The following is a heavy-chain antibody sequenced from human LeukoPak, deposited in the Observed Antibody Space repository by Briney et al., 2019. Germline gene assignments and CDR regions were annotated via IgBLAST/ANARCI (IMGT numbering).Heavy chain of an antibody. Sequence: PGESLRLSCAASGFTFSSYAMSWVPQAPGKGLEWVSAISGSGGSTCYADYVKGRFTISRDNSKNTLYLQMNSLRAEDTAVYYCAKGQDPSGHPVHDAFDIWGQGTMVTVSS. CDR1: GFTFSSYA. J-gene: IGHJ3*02. CDR2: ISGSGGST. D-gene: IGHD2-15*01. V-gene: IGHV3-23*01. CDR3: AKGQDPSGHPVHDAFDI.